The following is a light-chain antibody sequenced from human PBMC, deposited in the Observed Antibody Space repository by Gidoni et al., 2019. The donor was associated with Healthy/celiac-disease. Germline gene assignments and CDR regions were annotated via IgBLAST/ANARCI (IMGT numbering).Light chain of an antibody. Sequence: DIVMTPSPLSLPVTPGGPASTSCRSSQSLLHRNGYNYLDWYLQKPGQSPQLLIYLGSNRAAGVPDRFSGSGSGTDFTLKISRVEAEDVGVYYCMQGRQTSWTFGQGTKVEIK. J-gene: IGKJ1*01. CDR1: QSLLHRNGYNY. CDR3: MQGRQTSWT. V-gene: IGKV2-28*01. CDR2: LGS.